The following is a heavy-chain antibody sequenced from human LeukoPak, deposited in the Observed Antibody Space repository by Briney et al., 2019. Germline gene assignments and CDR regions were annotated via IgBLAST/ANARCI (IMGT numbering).Heavy chain of an antibody. CDR3: ARDRGGNSAGFDY. J-gene: IGHJ4*02. Sequence: TSETLSLTCTVSGGSISSYYWSWIRQPPGKGLEWIGYIYYSGSTNYNPSLKSRVTISVDTSKNQFSLKLSSVTAADTAVYYCARDRGGNSAGFDYWGQGTLVTVSS. CDR1: GGSISSYY. D-gene: IGHD4-23*01. CDR2: IYYSGST. V-gene: IGHV4-59*01.